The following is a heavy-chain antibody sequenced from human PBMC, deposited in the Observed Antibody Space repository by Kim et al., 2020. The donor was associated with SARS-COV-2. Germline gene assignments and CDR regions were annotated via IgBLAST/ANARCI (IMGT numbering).Heavy chain of an antibody. CDR3: ARDGGSGSYWGEGAFYGMDV. J-gene: IGHJ6*02. D-gene: IGHD3-10*01. Sequence: RFTISRDNSKNTLYLQMNSLRAEDTAVYYCARDGGSGSYWGEGAFYGMDVWGQGTTVTVSS. V-gene: IGHV3-53*01.